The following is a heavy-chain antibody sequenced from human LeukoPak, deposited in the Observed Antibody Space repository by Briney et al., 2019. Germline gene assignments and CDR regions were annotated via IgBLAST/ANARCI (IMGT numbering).Heavy chain of an antibody. D-gene: IGHD1-26*01. CDR3: ARQEEHSGSLLDFDY. J-gene: IGHJ4*02. V-gene: IGHV3-21*01. CDR2: ISSSSSYI. CDR1: GFTFSSYS. Sequence: GGSLRLSCAASGFTFSSYSMNWVRQAPGKGLEWVSSISSSSSYIYYADSVKGRFTISRDNAKNPLYLQMNSLRAGDTAVYYCARQEEHSGSLLDFDYWGQGTLVTVSS.